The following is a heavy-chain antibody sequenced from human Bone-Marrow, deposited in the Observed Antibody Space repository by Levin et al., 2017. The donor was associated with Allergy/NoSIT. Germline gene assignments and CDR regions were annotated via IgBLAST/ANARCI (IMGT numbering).Heavy chain of an antibody. CDR3: AREGVRANMTTVTKMWQNAFDI. D-gene: IGHD4-17*01. V-gene: IGHV4-59*01. Sequence: SSETLSLTCTVSGGSISSYYWSWIRQPPGKGLEWIGYIYYSGSTNYNPSLKSRVTISVDTSKNQLSLKLSSVTAADTAVYYCAREGVRANMTTVTKMWQNAFDIWGQGTMVTVSS. J-gene: IGHJ3*02. CDR2: IYYSGST. CDR1: GGSISSYY.